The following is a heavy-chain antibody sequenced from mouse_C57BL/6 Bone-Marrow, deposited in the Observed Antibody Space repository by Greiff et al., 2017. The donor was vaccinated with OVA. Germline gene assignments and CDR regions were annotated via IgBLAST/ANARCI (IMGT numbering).Heavy chain of an antibody. D-gene: IGHD2-4*01. Sequence: QVQLKQSGAELVRPGTSVKVSCKASGYAFTNYLIEWVKQRPGQGLEWIGVINPGSGGTNYNEKFKGKATLTADKSSSTAYMQLSSLTSEDSAVYFCARCGLLRHGGYYFDYWGQGTTLTVSS. CDR3: ARCGLLRHGGYYFDY. J-gene: IGHJ2*01. V-gene: IGHV1-54*01. CDR1: GYAFTNYL. CDR2: INPGSGGT.